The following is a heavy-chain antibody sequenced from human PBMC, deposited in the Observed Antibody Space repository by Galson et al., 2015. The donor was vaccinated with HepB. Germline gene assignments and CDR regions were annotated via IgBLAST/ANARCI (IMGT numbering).Heavy chain of an antibody. J-gene: IGHJ3*02. CDR3: ARDRVGYCGGGSCLLGDAFDI. D-gene: IGHD2-15*01. V-gene: IGHV3-53*01. CDR2: IYSGGGT. CDR1: GFTVSSNY. Sequence: SLRLSCAASGFTVSSNYMTWVRQAPGKGLEWVSVIYSGGGTYYADSVKGRFTISRDTSKNTAYLQMDSLRAEDTAVYYCARDRVGYCGGGSCLLGDAFDIWGQGTMVTVSS.